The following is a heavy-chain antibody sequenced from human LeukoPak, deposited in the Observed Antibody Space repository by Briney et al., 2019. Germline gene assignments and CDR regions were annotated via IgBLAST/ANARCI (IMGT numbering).Heavy chain of an antibody. D-gene: IGHD1-26*01. CDR2: INPNSGGT. CDR1: GYTFTGYY. Sequence: ASVKVSCKASGYTFTGYYMHWVRQAPGQGLEWMGWINPNSGGTNYAQKFQGRITMTRDTSISTAYMELSRLRSDDTAVYYCARDQSYSGSYFTYYYYYMDVWGKGTTVTISS. V-gene: IGHV1-2*02. CDR3: ARDQSYSGSYFTYYYYYMDV. J-gene: IGHJ6*03.